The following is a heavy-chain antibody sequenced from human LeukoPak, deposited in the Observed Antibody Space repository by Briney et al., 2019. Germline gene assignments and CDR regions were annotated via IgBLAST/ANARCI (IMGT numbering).Heavy chain of an antibody. D-gene: IGHD3-22*01. Sequence: ASVKVSCKASGYTFTSYGISWVRQAPGQGLEWMGWISGYNGYTHYANNHQGRVTMTTDTSTSTAYMELRSLRSDDTAVYYCARDEARYSSGYYPNWSDPWGQGTLVTVSS. J-gene: IGHJ5*02. CDR3: ARDEARYSSGYYPNWSDP. CDR2: ISGYNGYT. CDR1: GYTFTSYG. V-gene: IGHV1-18*01.